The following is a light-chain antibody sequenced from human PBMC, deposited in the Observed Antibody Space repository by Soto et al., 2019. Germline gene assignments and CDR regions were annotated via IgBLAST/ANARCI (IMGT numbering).Light chain of an antibody. CDR3: QQYNNWPPIT. Sequence: EIVMTQSPATLSVSPGERATLSCRASQSVSSNLAWYQQKPGQAPRLLIYGASTRATGIPARFSGSGSGTEFTLTSSSLQSEDCAVDYCQQYNNWPPITFGPGTKVDIK. CDR1: QSVSSN. J-gene: IGKJ3*01. V-gene: IGKV3-15*01. CDR2: GAS.